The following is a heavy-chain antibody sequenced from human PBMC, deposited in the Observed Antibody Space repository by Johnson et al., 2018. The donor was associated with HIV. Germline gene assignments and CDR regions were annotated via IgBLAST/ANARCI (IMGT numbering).Heavy chain of an antibody. CDR3: ARYSSGWQGLDAFDI. Sequence: DVQLVEPGGGLVQPGSSLRRSCAAPGFTFSSYWMHWVRQAPGKGLVWVSRINSDGRSTSYADSVKGRSTISRDNAKNTLYLQMNSLRAEDTAVYYCARYSSGWQGLDAFDIWGQGTMVTVSS. D-gene: IGHD6-19*01. V-gene: IGHV3-74*01. CDR2: INSDGRST. J-gene: IGHJ3*02. CDR1: GFTFSSYW.